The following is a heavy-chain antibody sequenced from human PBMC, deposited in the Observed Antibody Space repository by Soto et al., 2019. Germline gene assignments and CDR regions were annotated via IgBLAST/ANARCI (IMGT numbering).Heavy chain of an antibody. V-gene: IGHV4-59*01. J-gene: IGHJ4*02. CDR2: IYYSGST. Sequence: SETLSLTCTVSVGSISSYYWSWIRQPPGKGLEWIGYIYYSGSTNYNPSLKSRVTISVDTSKNQFSLKLSSVTAADTAVYYCAREGGDEDYWGQGTLVTVSS. CDR3: AREGGDEDY. CDR1: VGSISSYY. D-gene: IGHD2-21*02.